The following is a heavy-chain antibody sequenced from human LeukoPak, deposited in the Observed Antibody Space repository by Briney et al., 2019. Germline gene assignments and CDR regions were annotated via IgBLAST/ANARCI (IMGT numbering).Heavy chain of an antibody. CDR2: INHSGST. CDR1: GGSFSGYY. CDR3: ARAVWRPWRPRGYCFDY. D-gene: IGHD2-8*01. Sequence: SETLSLTCAVYGGSFSGYYWSWIRQPPGKGLEWIGEINHSGSTNYNPSLKSRVTISVDTSKNQFSLKLSSVTAADTAVYYCARAVWRPWRPRGYCFDYWGQGTLVTVSS. V-gene: IGHV4-34*01. J-gene: IGHJ4*02.